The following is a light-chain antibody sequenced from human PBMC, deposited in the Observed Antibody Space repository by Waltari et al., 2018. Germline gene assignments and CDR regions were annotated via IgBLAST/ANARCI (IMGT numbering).Light chain of an antibody. CDR2: VNSDGSH. Sequence: QLVVTQSPSASAPLGASVKLTCTLSSGHSSNVIAWLQQRPEKGPRYLMKVNSDGSHSKGDEIPDRFSGSSSGAERYLTISSLQSDDEADYYGETGGHGTWVFGGGTKLTVL. V-gene: IGLV4-69*01. CDR1: SGHSSNV. CDR3: ETGGHGTWV. J-gene: IGLJ3*02.